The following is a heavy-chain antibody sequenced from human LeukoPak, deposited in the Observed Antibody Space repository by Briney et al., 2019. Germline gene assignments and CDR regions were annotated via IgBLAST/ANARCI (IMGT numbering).Heavy chain of an antibody. J-gene: IGHJ4*02. V-gene: IGHV3-66*01. D-gene: IGHD3-22*01. CDR1: GFTVSSNY. CDR3: ARGMRWLFPNGY. Sequence: GGSLRLSCAASGFTVSSNYMSWVRQAPGKGLEWVSVIYSGGSTYYADSVKGRFTISRDNSKNTLYLQMNSLRAEDTAVYYCARGMRWLFPNGYWGQGTLVTVSS. CDR2: IYSGGST.